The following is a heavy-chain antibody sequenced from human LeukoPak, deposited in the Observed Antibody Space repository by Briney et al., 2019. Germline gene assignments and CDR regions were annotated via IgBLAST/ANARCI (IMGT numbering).Heavy chain of an antibody. J-gene: IGHJ4*02. CDR3: ARRMGTATFDY. Sequence: RGAPLKISSEGSGYSINNYWIVCGRQMPEEGLEWMGITYPGDSDTRYSPSFQGLVPISVDKSISTASLQWSSLKPSDNAMYYCARRMGTATFDYWGQGTLVTVSS. V-gene: IGHV5-51*01. D-gene: IGHD5-18*01. CDR1: GYSINNYW. CDR2: TYPGDSDT.